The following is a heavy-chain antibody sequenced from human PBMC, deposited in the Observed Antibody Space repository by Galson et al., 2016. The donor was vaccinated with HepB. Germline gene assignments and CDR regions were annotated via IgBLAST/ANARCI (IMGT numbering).Heavy chain of an antibody. CDR2: IDPSDSYT. Sequence: QSGAEVKKPGESLRISCKGSGYSFTSYWITWVRQMPGKGLEWMGTIDPSDSYTNYSPSFQGHVTISADKSISTAYLQWSSLKASDTAMYYCARRSGVAATDYYCYDMDVWGKGTTVTVSS. CDR3: ARRSGVAATDYYCYDMDV. V-gene: IGHV5-10-1*01. CDR1: GYSFTSYW. D-gene: IGHD2-15*01. J-gene: IGHJ6*03.